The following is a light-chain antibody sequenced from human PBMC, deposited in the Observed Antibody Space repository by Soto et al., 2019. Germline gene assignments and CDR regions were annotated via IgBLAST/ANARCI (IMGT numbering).Light chain of an antibody. CDR3: QQYDDGLRLT. Sequence: EIVMTQSPATLSVSPGERATLSCRASQSVNIYLAWYQQKPGQAPRLLIFGASSRATGIPARFSGSGSGTEFNLPISSLQSEDFAVYFCQQYDDGLRLTFGGGTKVEIK. CDR1: QSVNIY. V-gene: IGKV3D-15*01. CDR2: GAS. J-gene: IGKJ4*01.